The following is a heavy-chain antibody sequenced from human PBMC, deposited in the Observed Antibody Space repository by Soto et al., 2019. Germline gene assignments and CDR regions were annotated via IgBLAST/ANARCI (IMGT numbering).Heavy chain of an antibody. D-gene: IGHD2-2*01. CDR1: GFTLWRDA. CDR3: AKDQSVVVPAATSDY. CDR2: ISGRGGST. Sequence: GALRLPCAASGFTLWRDAIGWVRPAPGEGLECVSAISGRGGSTYYADSVKGRFTISRDNSKNTLYLQMNSLRAEDTAVYYCAKDQSVVVPAATSDYWGQGTLVTVSS. J-gene: IGHJ4*02. V-gene: IGHV3-23*01.